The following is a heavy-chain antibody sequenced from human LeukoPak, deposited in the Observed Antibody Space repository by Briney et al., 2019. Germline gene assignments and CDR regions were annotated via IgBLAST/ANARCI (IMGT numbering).Heavy chain of an antibody. J-gene: IGHJ4*02. Sequence: GESLRLSCAASGFTFSSYWMHWVRQAPGKGLVWVSRINGDASSTSYADSVKGRFTISRDNAKNTLYLQMNSLRAEDTAVYYCARAISSLLRNFDAGFDYWGQGSPVAVSS. CDR3: ARAISSLLRNFDAGFDY. CDR1: GFTFSSYW. V-gene: IGHV3-74*01. CDR2: INGDASST. D-gene: IGHD3-9*01.